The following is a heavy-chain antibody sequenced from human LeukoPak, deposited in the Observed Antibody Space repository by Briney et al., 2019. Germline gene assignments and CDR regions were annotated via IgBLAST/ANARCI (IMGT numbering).Heavy chain of an antibody. J-gene: IGHJ4*02. Sequence: GGSLRLSCAASGVTFSDYWMHWGRQAPGKGLGWVSRISDDGSSTTYADSVKGRFAISRDIAKNTLYLQMNSLRAEDTAVYYCARDDGFYSDSSFQDYWGQGTLVTVSS. D-gene: IGHD2/OR15-2a*01. CDR1: GVTFSDYW. CDR2: ISDDGSST. V-gene: IGHV3-74*01. CDR3: ARDDGFYSDSSFQDY.